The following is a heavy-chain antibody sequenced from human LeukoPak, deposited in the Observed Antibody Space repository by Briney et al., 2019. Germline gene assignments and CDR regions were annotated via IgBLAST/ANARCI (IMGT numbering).Heavy chain of an antibody. Sequence: PGGSLRLSCAASGFTFSSYWMHWVRQAPGKGLVWVSRINSDGSSTSYADSVKGRFTISRDNAKNTLYLQMNSLRAEDTAVYYCALGPYYDFWSGYYFKAFDIWGQGTMVTVSS. CDR1: GFTFSSYW. CDR2: INSDGSST. CDR3: ALGPYYDFWSGYYFKAFDI. J-gene: IGHJ3*02. V-gene: IGHV3-74*01. D-gene: IGHD3-3*01.